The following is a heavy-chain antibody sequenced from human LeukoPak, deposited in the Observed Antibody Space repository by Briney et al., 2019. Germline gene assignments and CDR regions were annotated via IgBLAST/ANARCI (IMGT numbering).Heavy chain of an antibody. CDR1: GFTFSSYW. CDR2: IKQDGSEK. V-gene: IGHV3-7*04. Sequence: GRSLRLSCAASGFTFSSYWMSWVRQAPGKGLEWVASIKQDGSEKYYVDSVKGRFTISRDNAKNSLYLQMNSLRAEDTAVYYCARIQRPIVVVPAASFDYWGQGTLVTVSS. D-gene: IGHD2-2*01. J-gene: IGHJ4*02. CDR3: ARIQRPIVVVPAASFDY.